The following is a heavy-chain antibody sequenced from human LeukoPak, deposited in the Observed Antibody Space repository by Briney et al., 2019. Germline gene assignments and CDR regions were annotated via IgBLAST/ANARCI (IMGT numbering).Heavy chain of an antibody. Sequence: GGSLRLSCAASGFTFSSYAMSWVRQAPGKGLEWVSSISGSGHSRYYADSVKGRFTGSRDNSKNTVYLQMNSLRAEDTAVYYCAKDGVYSSGLYDSYNWFDPWGQETLVTVSS. CDR3: AKDGVYSSGLYDSYNWFDP. D-gene: IGHD6-19*01. CDR1: GFTFSSYA. V-gene: IGHV3-23*01. CDR2: ISGSGHSR. J-gene: IGHJ5*02.